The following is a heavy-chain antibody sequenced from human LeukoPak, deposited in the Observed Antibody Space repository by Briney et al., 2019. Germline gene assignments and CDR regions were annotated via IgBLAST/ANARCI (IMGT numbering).Heavy chain of an antibody. CDR3: ARTYYDYVWGSSLFDY. Sequence: GASVKVSCKASGYTFTSSDINWVRQATGQGLEWMGWMNPNSGNTGYAQKFQGRVTMTRNTSISTAYMELSSLRSEDTAVYYCARTYYDYVWGSSLFDYWGQGTLVTVSS. J-gene: IGHJ4*02. CDR2: MNPNSGNT. D-gene: IGHD3-16*01. V-gene: IGHV1-8*01. CDR1: GYTFTSSD.